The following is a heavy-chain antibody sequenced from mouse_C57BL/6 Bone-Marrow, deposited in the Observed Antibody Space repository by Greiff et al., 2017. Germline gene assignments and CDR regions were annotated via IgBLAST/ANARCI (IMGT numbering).Heavy chain of an antibody. J-gene: IGHJ3*01. CDR1: GFTFSDYG. CDR3: ARSYYGSSLWFAY. V-gene: IGHV5-17*01. CDR2: ISSGSSTI. D-gene: IGHD1-1*01. Sequence: EVMLVESGGGLVKPGGSLKLSCAASGFTFSDYGMHWVRQAPEKGLEWVAYISSGSSTIYYADTVKGRFTISRDNAKNTLFLQMTSLRSEDTAMYYCARSYYGSSLWFAYWGQGTLVTVSA.